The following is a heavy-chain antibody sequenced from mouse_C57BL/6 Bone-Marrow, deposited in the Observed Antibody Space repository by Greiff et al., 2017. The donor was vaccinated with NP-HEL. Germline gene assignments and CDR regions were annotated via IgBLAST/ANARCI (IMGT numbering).Heavy chain of an antibody. D-gene: IGHD1-1*01. V-gene: IGHV1-69*01. CDR3: ARGYYYGIL. Sequence: QVQLKQSGAELVMPGASVKLSCKASGYTFTSYWMHWVKQRPGQGLEWIGEIDPSDSYTNYNQKFKGKSTLTVDKSSSTAYMQLSSLTSEDSAVYYCARGYYYGILWGQGTLVTVSA. CDR2: IDPSDSYT. CDR1: GYTFTSYW. J-gene: IGHJ3*01.